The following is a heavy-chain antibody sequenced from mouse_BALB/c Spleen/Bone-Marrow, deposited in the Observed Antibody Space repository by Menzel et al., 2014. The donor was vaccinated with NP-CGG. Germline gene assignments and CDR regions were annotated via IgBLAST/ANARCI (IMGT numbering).Heavy chain of an antibody. J-gene: IGHJ2*01. Sequence: DVHLVESGGGLVQPGGSRKLSCAASGFTFSSFGMHWVRQAPEEGLEWVAYISSGSSTIYYADTLKGRFTISRDNPKNTLFLQMTSLRSEDTAMYYCARSRLRGYYFDYWGQGTTLTVSS. D-gene: IGHD3-2*02. CDR2: ISSGSSTI. CDR3: ARSRLRGYYFDY. CDR1: GFTFSSFG. V-gene: IGHV5-17*02.